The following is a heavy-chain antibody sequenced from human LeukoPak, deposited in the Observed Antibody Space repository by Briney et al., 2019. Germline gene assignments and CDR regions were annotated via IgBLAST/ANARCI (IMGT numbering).Heavy chain of an antibody. D-gene: IGHD3-10*01. CDR2: IKQDGSET. CDR1: GFTFRSYW. V-gene: IGHV3-7*01. J-gene: IGHJ5*02. CDR3: ARGGQAGTGDL. Sequence: PAGSLRLSCAASGFTFRSYWMTWVRQSPGKGLEWVANIKQDGSETYHVDSVKGRFTISRDNAKHSLYLEMNSLRAEDTAVYYCARGGQAGTGDLRGQGTLVTVSS.